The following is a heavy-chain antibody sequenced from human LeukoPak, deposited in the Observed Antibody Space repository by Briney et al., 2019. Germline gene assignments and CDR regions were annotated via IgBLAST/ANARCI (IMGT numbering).Heavy chain of an antibody. V-gene: IGHV3-30*18. D-gene: IGHD1-1*01. CDR1: GFTFSSYG. CDR3: AQGTTPYYYYGMDV. J-gene: IGHJ6*02. CDR2: ISYDGSNK. Sequence: PGGSLRLSCAASGFTFSSYGMHWVRQAPGKGLEWVAAISYDGSNKYYADSVKGRFTISRDNSKNTLYLQMNSLRAEDTAVYYCAQGTTPYYYYGMDVWGQGTTVTVSS.